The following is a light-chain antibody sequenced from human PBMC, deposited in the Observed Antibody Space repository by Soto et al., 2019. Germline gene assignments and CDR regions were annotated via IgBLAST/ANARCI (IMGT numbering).Light chain of an antibody. Sequence: QLVLTQPASLSASPGSSASLTCTLRSGINVGTYRIYWYQQKPGSPPQYLLRYKSDLDKQQGSGVPSRFSGSKDPSANAGILLISGLQSEDEADYYCMIWHSSAWVFGGGTKVTVL. CDR1: SGINVGTYR. CDR3: MIWHSSAWV. V-gene: IGLV5-45*01. CDR2: YKSDLDK. J-gene: IGLJ3*02.